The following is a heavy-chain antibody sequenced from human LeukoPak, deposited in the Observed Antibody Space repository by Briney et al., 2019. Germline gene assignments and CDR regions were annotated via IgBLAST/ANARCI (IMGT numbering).Heavy chain of an antibody. D-gene: IGHD2-15*01. CDR1: GYTFTSNH. V-gene: IGHV1-46*01. Sequence: ASVKVSCKASGYTFTSNHIHWVRQAPGQGLEWMGIINPSGRSTNHVHKFQGRVTMTSDTSTSTVYMELSSLRSEDTAVYYCAKEQGQVPGPLVVAGTYYFDYWGQGTLVTVSP. J-gene: IGHJ4*02. CDR2: INPSGRST. CDR3: AKEQGQVPGPLVVAGTYYFDY.